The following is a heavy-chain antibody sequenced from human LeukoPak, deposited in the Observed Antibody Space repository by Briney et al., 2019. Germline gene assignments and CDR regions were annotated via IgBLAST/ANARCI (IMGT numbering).Heavy chain of an antibody. CDR1: GFTLTNHG. J-gene: IGHJ4*02. V-gene: IGHV3-23*01. CDR2: ITGTGGR. CDR3: AKDYCRDGNCPFPFLDS. D-gene: IGHD2-15*01. Sequence: GGSLRLSCAVSGFTLTNHGASWVRQAPGKGLEWVSIITGTGGRYYGDSVKGRFIPSRDNSKNTVYMQMSSLRAEDTATYYCAKDYCRDGNCPFPFLDSWGQGTLVTVSS.